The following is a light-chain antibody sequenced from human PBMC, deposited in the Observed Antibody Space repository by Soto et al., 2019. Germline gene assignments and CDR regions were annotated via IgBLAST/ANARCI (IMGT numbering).Light chain of an antibody. CDR2: DVS. V-gene: IGLV2-14*01. J-gene: IGLJ1*01. CDR1: SSDVGGYNY. CDR3: NSWTSSSTYV. Sequence: QSVLTQPASVSGSPGQSITISCTGTSSDVGGYNYVSWYQQHPGKATKLMIYDVSNRPSGVSNRFSGSKSGNTASLTISGLQAEDEADYYCNSWTSSSTYVFGTGTKVTVL.